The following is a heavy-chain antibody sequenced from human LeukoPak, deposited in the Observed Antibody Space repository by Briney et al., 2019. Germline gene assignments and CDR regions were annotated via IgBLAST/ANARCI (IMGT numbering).Heavy chain of an antibody. V-gene: IGHV3-74*03. CDR1: GFTFSSSW. CDR2: INTDGSST. CDR3: ARDFRGVPSHGMDV. D-gene: IGHD3-10*01. Sequence: GGSLRLSCAASGFTFSSSWMHWVRQAPGKGLVWVSRINTDGSSTTYADSVKGRFTISRDNAKSTLYLQMNSLRAEDTAVYYCARDFRGVPSHGMDVWGQGTTVTVSS. J-gene: IGHJ6*02.